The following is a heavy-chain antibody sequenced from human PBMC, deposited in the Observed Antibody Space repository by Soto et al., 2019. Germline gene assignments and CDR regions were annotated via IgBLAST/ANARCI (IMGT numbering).Heavy chain of an antibody. D-gene: IGHD6-6*01. J-gene: IGHJ6*03. CDR2: ISAYNGDT. CDR1: GYTFTNYG. CDR3: ARVRQLVGYFYYYMDV. Sequence: QVQLLQSGAEVKKPGASVKVSCKASGYTFTNYGITWVRQAPGQGLEWMGWISAYNGDTHYTQRLQGRVTMTTDTSTSTAYMELRGLRSDDTAVYYFARVRQLVGYFYYYMDVWGKGTTVTFSS. V-gene: IGHV1-18*01.